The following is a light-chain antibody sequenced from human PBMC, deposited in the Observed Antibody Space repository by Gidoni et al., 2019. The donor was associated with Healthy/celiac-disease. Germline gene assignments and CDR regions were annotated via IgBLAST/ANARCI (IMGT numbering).Light chain of an antibody. V-gene: IGKV1-5*01. CDR3: QQYNSYSIX. CDR1: QSISSW. CDR2: DAS. Sequence: DIQMTQSPSTLSASVGDRVTITCRASQSISSWLAWYQQKPGKAPKLLIYDASSLESGVPSRFSGSGSGTEFTLTISSLQPDDFATYYCQQYNSYSIXFXQGTXLEIK. J-gene: IGKJ5*01.